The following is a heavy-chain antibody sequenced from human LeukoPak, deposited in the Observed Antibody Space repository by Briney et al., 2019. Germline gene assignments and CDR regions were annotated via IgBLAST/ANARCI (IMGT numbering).Heavy chain of an antibody. J-gene: IGHJ4*02. Sequence: GGSLRLSCAAFGFTFSSYAMSWVRQAPGEGLEWVSAISGSGGSTYYADSVKGRFTISRDNSKNTLYLQMNSLRAEDTAVYYCAKDTKAETPPYSGSGSSYWGQGTLVTVSS. CDR2: ISGSGGST. CDR3: AKDTKAETPPYSGSGSSY. V-gene: IGHV3-23*01. D-gene: IGHD3-10*01. CDR1: GFTFSSYA.